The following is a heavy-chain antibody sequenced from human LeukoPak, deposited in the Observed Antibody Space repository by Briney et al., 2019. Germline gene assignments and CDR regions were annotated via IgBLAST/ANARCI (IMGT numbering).Heavy chain of an antibody. CDR3: ARMGAFGYSSSPRSLYYFDY. V-gene: IGHV4-59*01. J-gene: IGHJ4*02. Sequence: SETLSLTCTVSGGSISSYYWSWIRQPPGKGLEWIGYIYYSGSTNYNPSLKSRVTISVDTSKNQFSLKLSSVTAADTAVYYCARMGAFGYSSSPRSLYYFDYWGQGTLVTVSS. CDR2: IYYSGST. CDR1: GGSISSYY. D-gene: IGHD6-6*01.